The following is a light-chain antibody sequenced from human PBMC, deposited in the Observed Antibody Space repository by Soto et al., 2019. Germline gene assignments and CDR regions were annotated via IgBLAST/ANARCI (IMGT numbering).Light chain of an antibody. J-gene: IGKJ1*01. Sequence: EIVMTQSPATLSVSPGERATLSCRASQSVSSNLAWYQQKPGQAPRLLIYGASTRATGIPARCSGSGSGTEFTHTISSLQSEDFAVYYCQQYNNWWTFGQETKEEIK. CDR1: QSVSSN. V-gene: IGKV3-15*01. CDR3: QQYNNWWT. CDR2: GAS.